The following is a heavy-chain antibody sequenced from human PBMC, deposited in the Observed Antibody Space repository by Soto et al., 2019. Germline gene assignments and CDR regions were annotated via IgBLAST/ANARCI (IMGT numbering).Heavy chain of an antibody. J-gene: IGHJ4*02. Sequence: EVQVVESGGDLVDPGGSLRLSCVTSGLMFSSSWMSWVRQCPGKGLEWVARIKSKNDGGAADYAAPVNGRFSISRDDSKSTVSLQMNSLRDEDTALYYCVEGWNDFWGQGTLVTVSS. D-gene: IGHD1-1*01. CDR3: VEGWNDF. CDR1: GLMFSSSW. CDR2: IKSKNDGGAA. V-gene: IGHV3-15*01.